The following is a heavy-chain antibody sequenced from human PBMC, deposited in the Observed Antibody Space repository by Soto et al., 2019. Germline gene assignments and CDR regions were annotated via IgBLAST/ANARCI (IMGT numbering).Heavy chain of an antibody. CDR2: INPSGGST. CDR3: AKDRTAVDGGFDY. CDR1: GHTFTSYY. V-gene: IGHV1-46*01. Sequence: ASVKVSCKASGHTFTSYYMHWVRQAPGQGLEWMGIINPSGGSTSYAQKFQGRVTMTRDTSTSTVYMELSSLRSEDTAVYYCAKDRTAVDGGFDYWGQGTLVTVSS. D-gene: IGHD6-19*01. J-gene: IGHJ4*01.